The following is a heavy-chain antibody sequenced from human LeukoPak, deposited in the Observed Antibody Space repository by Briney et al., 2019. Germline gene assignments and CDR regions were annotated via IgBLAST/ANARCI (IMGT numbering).Heavy chain of an antibody. V-gene: IGHV3-53*01. CDR2: FYSGGST. D-gene: IGHD5-24*01. J-gene: IGHJ4*02. CDR3: ARKTPIERHFDY. Sequence: GGSLRLSCAASGFTVSSNYMNWVRQAPGKGLEWVSVFYSGGSTYYADSVKGRFTISRDNSKNTLYLQMNSLRAEDAAVYYCARKTPIERHFDYWGQGTLVTVSS. CDR1: GFTVSSNY.